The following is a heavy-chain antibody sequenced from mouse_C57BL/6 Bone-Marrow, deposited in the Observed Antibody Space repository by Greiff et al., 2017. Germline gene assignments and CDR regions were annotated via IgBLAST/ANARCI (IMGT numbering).Heavy chain of an antibody. CDR2: IYPRSGNT. Sequence: VKLMESGAELARPGASVKLSCKASGYTFTSYGISWVKQRTGQGLEWIGEIYPRSGNTYYNEKFKGKATLTADKSSSTAYMELRSLTSEDSAVYFCASEGFYGSSSSWFAYWGQGTLVTVSA. CDR3: ASEGFYGSSSSWFAY. V-gene: IGHV1-81*01. CDR1: GYTFTSYG. J-gene: IGHJ3*01. D-gene: IGHD1-1*01.